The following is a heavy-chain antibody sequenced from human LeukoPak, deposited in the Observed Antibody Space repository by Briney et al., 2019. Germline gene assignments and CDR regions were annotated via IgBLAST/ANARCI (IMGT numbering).Heavy chain of an antibody. J-gene: IGHJ5*02. V-gene: IGHV1-69*05. CDR2: IIPIFGTA. CDR3: ARGGDGYNSWFDP. D-gene: IGHD5-24*01. CDR1: GGTFSSYA. Sequence: SVNVSCKASGGTFSSYAISWVRQAPRQGLEWMGRIIPIFGTANYAQKFQGRVTITTDESTSTAYMELRSLRSEDTAVYYCARGGDGYNSWFDPWGQGTLVTVSS.